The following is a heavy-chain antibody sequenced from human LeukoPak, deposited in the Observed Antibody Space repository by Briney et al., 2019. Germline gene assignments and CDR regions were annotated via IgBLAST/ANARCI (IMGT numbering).Heavy chain of an antibody. CDR2: IYYSGST. V-gene: IGHV4-39*07. J-gene: IGHJ6*03. CDR1: GGSISSSSYY. CDR3: AREEDYYYYMDV. Sequence: ASETLSLTCTVSGGSISSSSYYWGWIRQPPGKGLEWIGSIYYSGSTNYNPSLKSRVTISVDTSKNQFSLKLSSVTAADTAVYYCAREEDYYYYMDVWGKGTTVTVSS.